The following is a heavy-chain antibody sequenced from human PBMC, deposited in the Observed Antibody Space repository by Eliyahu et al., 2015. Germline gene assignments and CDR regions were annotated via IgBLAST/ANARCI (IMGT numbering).Heavy chain of an antibody. J-gene: IGHJ4*02. CDR2: IDWDDDK. Sequence: QVTLRESGPALVKPTQTLTLTCTFSGFSLSTSGMCVSWIRQPPGKALEWLARIDWDDDKYYSTFLKTRLTISKDTSKNQVVLTMTNMDPVDTATYYCASHGLLMDFDYWGQGTLVTVSS. V-gene: IGHV2-70*15. CDR3: ASHGLLMDFDY. CDR1: GFSLSTSGMC. D-gene: IGHD3-16*01.